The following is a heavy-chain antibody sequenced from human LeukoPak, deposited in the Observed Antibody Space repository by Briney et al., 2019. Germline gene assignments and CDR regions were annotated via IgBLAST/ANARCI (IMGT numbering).Heavy chain of an antibody. D-gene: IGHD2-21*02. V-gene: IGHV3-48*04. J-gene: IGHJ4*02. CDR3: ARLAYCGGDCYVFDY. CDR2: ISSSGSTI. Sequence: GGSLRLSCAASGFTFSSYWMSWVRQAPGKGLEWVSYISSSGSTIYYADSVKGRFTISRDNAKNSLYLQMNSLRAEDTAVYYCARLAYCGGDCYVFDYWGQGTLVTVSS. CDR1: GFTFSSYW.